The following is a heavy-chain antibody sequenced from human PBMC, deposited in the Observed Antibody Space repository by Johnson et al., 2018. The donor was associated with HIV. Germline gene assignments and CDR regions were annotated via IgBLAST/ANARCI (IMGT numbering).Heavy chain of an antibody. D-gene: IGHD3-3*01. CDR2: VSYDGSTE. Sequence: QVQLVESGGGVAQPGRSLRLSCAASGFTFSSYAMHWVRQAPGKGLEWVAVVSYDGSTEFYADSVKGRFTISRDNSKNTLFLQMNGLRPEDTAVYYCARGQGFWAFDIWGQGTMVTVSS. J-gene: IGHJ3*02. V-gene: IGHV3-30*04. CDR3: ARGQGFWAFDI. CDR1: GFTFSSYA.